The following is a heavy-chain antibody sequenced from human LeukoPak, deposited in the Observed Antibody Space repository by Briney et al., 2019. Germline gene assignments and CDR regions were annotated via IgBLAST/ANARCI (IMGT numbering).Heavy chain of an antibody. CDR2: ISYDGSNK. Sequence: PGGSLRLSCAASGFTFSSYGMHWVRQAPGRGLEGVAVISYDGSNKYYADAVKGRFTISRDNYKNTLYLQMNSLSAEDTAVYYCAKILDTAMAYWGQGTLVTVSS. D-gene: IGHD5-18*01. CDR3: AKILDTAMAY. V-gene: IGHV3-30*18. CDR1: GFTFSSYG. J-gene: IGHJ4*02.